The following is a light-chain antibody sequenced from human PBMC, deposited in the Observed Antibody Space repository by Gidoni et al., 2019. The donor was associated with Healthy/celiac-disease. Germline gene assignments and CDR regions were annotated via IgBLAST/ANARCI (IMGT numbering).Light chain of an antibody. CDR1: QSVSSN. CDR3: QQYNNWPXT. V-gene: IGKV3-15*01. Sequence: EIVMTQSPATLSVAPGERATLSCRASQSVSSNLTWYQQKPGQAPRLLIYCASTRATGIPARFSGSGSGTEFTLTISSLQSEDFAVYYCQQYNNWPXTFGGGTKVEIK. J-gene: IGKJ4*01. CDR2: CAS.